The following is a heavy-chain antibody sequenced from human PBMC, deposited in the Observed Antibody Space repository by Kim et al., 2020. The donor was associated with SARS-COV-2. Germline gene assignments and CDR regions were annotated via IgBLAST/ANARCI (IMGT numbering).Heavy chain of an antibody. CDR1: GGTFSSYA. J-gene: IGHJ6*02. CDR2: IIPIFGTA. D-gene: IGHD2-21*02. CDR3: ASEFHCGGDCYSETDYYGMDV. V-gene: IGHV1-69*13. Sequence: SVKVSCKASGGTFSSYAISWVRQAPGQGLEWMGGIIPIFGTANYAQKFQGRVTITADESTSTAYMELSSLRSEDTAVYYCASEFHCGGDCYSETDYYGMDVWGQGTTVTVSS.